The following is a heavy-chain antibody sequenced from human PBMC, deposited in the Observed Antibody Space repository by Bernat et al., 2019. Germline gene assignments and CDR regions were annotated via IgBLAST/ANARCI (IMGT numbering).Heavy chain of an antibody. CDR1: GFTFSSYS. V-gene: IGHV3-48*02. Sequence: EVQLVESGGGLVQPGGSLRLSCAASGFTFSSYSMNWVRQAPGKGLEWVSYISSSSSTIYYADTVKGRFNISRDNAKNSLYLQMNSLGDEDTAVYYCARDYLGGGGPFDYWGQGTLVTVSS. CDR2: ISSSSSTI. D-gene: IGHD3-16*01. J-gene: IGHJ4*02. CDR3: ARDYLGGGGPFDY.